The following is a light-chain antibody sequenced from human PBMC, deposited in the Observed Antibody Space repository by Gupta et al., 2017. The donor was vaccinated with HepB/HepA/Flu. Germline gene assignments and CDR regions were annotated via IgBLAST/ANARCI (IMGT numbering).Light chain of an antibody. CDR3: HQFGSWA. V-gene: IGKV3-20*01. J-gene: IGKJ1*01. Sequence: EIVLTQSPGTLSLSPGERATLSCRASQSVSSDYLAWYQQKPGQAPRLLIYGSASRATGIPDRVSGRGAGTDFTRNISRNTEDFDVYDGHQFGSWAFGQGTKVEIK. CDR2: GSA. CDR1: QSVSSDY.